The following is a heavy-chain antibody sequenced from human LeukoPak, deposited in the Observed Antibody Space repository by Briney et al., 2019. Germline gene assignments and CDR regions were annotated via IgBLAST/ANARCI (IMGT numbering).Heavy chain of an antibody. CDR2: INQDGSEK. Sequence: GGSLRLSCAGSGFTFSSHWIGWVRQAPGKGLEWVSHINQDGSEKYYVDSVEGRFAISRDNAKNTVYLQMNSLRVEDPAVNYWARVYETNGYLYWGQGSLVTVSS. CDR3: ARVYETNGYLY. CDR1: GFTFSSHW. D-gene: IGHD3-22*01. J-gene: IGHJ4*02. V-gene: IGHV3-7*01.